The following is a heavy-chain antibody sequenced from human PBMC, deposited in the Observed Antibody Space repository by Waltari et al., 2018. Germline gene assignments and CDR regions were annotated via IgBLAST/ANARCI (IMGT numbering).Heavy chain of an antibody. Sequence: QVQLQESGPGLVKPSQTLSLTCTVSGGSISSGGYYWSWIRPHPGKGLEWIGYIYYSGSTYYNPSLKSRVTISVDTSKNQFSLKLSSVTAADTAVYYCARFLTGGPLYYFDYWGQGTLVTVSS. V-gene: IGHV4-31*03. CDR2: IYYSGST. CDR3: ARFLTGGPLYYFDY. CDR1: GGSISSGGYY. D-gene: IGHD7-27*01. J-gene: IGHJ4*02.